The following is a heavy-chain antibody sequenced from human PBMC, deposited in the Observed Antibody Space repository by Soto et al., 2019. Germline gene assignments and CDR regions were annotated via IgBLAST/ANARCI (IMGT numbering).Heavy chain of an antibody. CDR1: GGSISSYY. D-gene: IGHD2-15*01. Sequence: QVQLQESGPGLVKPSETLSLTCTVSGGSISSYYWSWIRQPAGKGLEWIGRIFTSGSTNYNPSLKSRVTMSVDTSKNQFSLKLSSVTAADTAVYYCAGAGYCSGGSCYMGYHYGMDVWGQGTTVTVSS. CDR3: AGAGYCSGGSCYMGYHYGMDV. J-gene: IGHJ6*02. CDR2: IFTSGST. V-gene: IGHV4-4*07.